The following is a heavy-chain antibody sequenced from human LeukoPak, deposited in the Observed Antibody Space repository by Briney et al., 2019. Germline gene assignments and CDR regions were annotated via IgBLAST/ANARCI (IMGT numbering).Heavy chain of an antibody. CDR2: ISGSGGST. J-gene: IGHJ4*02. Sequence: GGSLRLSCAASGFTFSSYAMSWVRQAPGKGLEWVSAISGSGGSTDYADSVKGRFTISRDSSKNTLYLQMNSLRAEDTAVYYCARPSGDYSNSWYGYWGQGTLVTVSS. CDR1: GFTFSSYA. CDR3: ARPSGDYSNSWYGY. D-gene: IGHD6-13*01. V-gene: IGHV3-23*01.